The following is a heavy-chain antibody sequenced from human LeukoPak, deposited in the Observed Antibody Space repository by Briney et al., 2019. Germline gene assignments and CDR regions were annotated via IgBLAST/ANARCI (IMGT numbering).Heavy chain of an antibody. D-gene: IGHD2-2*01. CDR1: GFTFSSYA. V-gene: IGHV3-23*01. CDR2: ISGSGGST. J-gene: IGHJ4*02. CDR3: AKSTPGMPPRRTLHFDC. Sequence: GGSLRLSCAASGFTFSSYAMSWVRQAPGKGLEWVSAISGSGGSTYYADSVKGRFTISRDNSKNTLYLQMNSLRAEETAVYYCAKSTPGMPPRRTLHFDCWGQGTLDTVSS.